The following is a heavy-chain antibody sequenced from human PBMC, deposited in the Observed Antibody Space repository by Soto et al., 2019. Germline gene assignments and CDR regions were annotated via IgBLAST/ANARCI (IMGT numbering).Heavy chain of an antibody. D-gene: IGHD3-22*01. V-gene: IGHV4-31*03. J-gene: IGHJ4*02. CDR1: GGSISSGGYY. CDR3: ARSSGHTMMNPY. Sequence: QVQLQESGPGLVKPSQTLSLTCTVSGGSISSGGYYWSWIRQHPGKGLEWIGYIYYSGSTYYNPSLKSRVTISVDTSKNQFSLKLSSETAADTAVYYCARSSGHTMMNPYWGQGTLVTVSS. CDR2: IYYSGST.